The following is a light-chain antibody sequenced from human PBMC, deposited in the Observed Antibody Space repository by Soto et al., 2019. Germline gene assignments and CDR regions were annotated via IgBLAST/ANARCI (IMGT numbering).Light chain of an antibody. V-gene: IGKV1-5*01. CDR1: QSISGW. Sequence: DIHSTHSPSTLSSSLVERVTITCRASQSISGWVAWYQQKPGKAPNLLMYDASNLESGVPSRFSGSGSGTEFTLTINSLQPEDFATYYCLQYSGYVPTFGGGTKVDIK. CDR3: LQYSGYVPT. CDR2: DAS. J-gene: IGKJ4*01.